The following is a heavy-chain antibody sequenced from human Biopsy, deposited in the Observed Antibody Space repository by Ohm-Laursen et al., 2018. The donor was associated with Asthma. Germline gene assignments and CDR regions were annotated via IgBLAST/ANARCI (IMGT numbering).Heavy chain of an antibody. J-gene: IGHJ6*02. CDR2: ISVYNGNT. V-gene: IGHV1-18*01. CDR1: GYTFNSAG. D-gene: IGHD3-10*01. CDR3: ARAVDYSHYYGIDV. Sequence: ASVKVSCKTSGYTFNSAGITWVRQAPGQELEWMGWISVYNGNTKVAQKLQDRVTMITGTSTSTAYMELRSLRSDDTAVYFCARAVDYSHYYGIDVWGQGTTVTVS.